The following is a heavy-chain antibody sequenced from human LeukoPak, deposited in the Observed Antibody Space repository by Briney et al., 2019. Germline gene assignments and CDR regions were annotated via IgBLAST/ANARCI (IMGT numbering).Heavy chain of an antibody. CDR1: GFSFTNYA. D-gene: IGHD3-16*01. V-gene: IGHV3-23*01. CDR2: ISGDGGST. CDR3: AKDPPHVSWLFDY. J-gene: IGHJ4*02. Sequence: GGSLRLSCAVSGFSFTNYAMSWVRQAPGKGLEWLSFISGDGGSTYYADSVKGRFTISRDNSKNTLYLQMNSLRAEDTAVYYCAKDPPHVSWLFDYWGQGTLVTVSS.